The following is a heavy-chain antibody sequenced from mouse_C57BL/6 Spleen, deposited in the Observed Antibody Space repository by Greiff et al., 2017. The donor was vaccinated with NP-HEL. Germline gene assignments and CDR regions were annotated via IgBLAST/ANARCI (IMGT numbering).Heavy chain of an antibody. Sequence: VQLQQPGAELVRPGSSVKLSCKASGYTFTSYWMHWVKQRPIQGLEWIGNIDPSDSETHYNQKFKDKATLTVDKSSSKAYMQLSSLTSEDSAVYFCAKSNYVYYAMDYWGQGTSLTVSS. CDR1: GYTFTSYW. CDR3: AKSNYVYYAMDY. CDR2: IDPSDSET. V-gene: IGHV1-52*01. D-gene: IGHD2-5*01. J-gene: IGHJ4*01.